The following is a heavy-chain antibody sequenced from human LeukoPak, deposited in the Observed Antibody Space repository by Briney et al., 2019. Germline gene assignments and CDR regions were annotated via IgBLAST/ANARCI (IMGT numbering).Heavy chain of an antibody. V-gene: IGHV4-39*02. CDR2: IYYSGST. Sequence: KSSETLSLTCTVSGGSISSSSYYWGWIRQPPGKGLEWIGSIYYSGSTYYNPSLKSRVTISVDTSKNQFSLKLSSVTAADTAVYYCAREGPLTGYYTPTNWFDPWGQGTLVTVSS. CDR3: AREGPLTGYYTPTNWFDP. J-gene: IGHJ5*02. D-gene: IGHD3-9*01. CDR1: GGSISSSSYY.